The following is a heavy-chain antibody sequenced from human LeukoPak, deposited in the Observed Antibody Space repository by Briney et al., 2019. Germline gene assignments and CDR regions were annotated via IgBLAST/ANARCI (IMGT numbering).Heavy chain of an antibody. J-gene: IGHJ4*02. D-gene: IGHD3-10*01. CDR2: MNPNSGNT. CDR1: GYTFTSYD. Sequence: ASVKGSCKASGYTFTSYDINWVRQATGQGLEWMGWMNPNSGNTGYAQKFQGRVTMTRNTSISTAYMELSSLRSEDTAVYYCARGQNGVWFGEFSFDYWGQGTLVTVSS. CDR3: ARGQNGVWFGEFSFDY. V-gene: IGHV1-8*01.